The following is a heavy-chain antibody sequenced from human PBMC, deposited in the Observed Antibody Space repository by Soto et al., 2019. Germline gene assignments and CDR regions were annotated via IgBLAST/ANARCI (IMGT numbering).Heavy chain of an antibody. V-gene: IGHV3-15*01. J-gene: IGHJ4*02. Sequence: PGGSLRLSCAASGFTFSNAWMSWVRQAPGKGLEWVGRIKSKTDGGTTDYAAPLKGRFTISRDDSKNTLYLQMNSLRTEDTAVYYCTTVPSYYGSSGYYYKFDYWGQGTLVTVSS. CDR3: TTVPSYYGSSGYYYKFDY. D-gene: IGHD3-22*01. CDR2: IKSKTDGGTT. CDR1: GFTFSNAW.